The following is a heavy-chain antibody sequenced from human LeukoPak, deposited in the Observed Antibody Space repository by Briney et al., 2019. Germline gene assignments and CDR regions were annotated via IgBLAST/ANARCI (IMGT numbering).Heavy chain of an antibody. J-gene: IGHJ5*02. CDR3: ARDGIAAAAFNRFDP. CDR2: ISSSSSYI. CDR1: GFTFSSYS. V-gene: IGHV3-21*01. D-gene: IGHD6-13*01. Sequence: GGSLRLSCAASGFTFSSYSMNWVRQAPGKGLEWVSSISSSSSYIYYADSVKGRFTISRDNAKNSLYLQMNSLRAEDTAVYYCARDGIAAAAFNRFDPWGQGTLVTVSS.